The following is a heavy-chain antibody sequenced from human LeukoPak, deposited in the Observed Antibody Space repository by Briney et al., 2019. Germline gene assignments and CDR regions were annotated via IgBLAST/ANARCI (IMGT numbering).Heavy chain of an antibody. D-gene: IGHD1-26*01. V-gene: IGHV4-39*07. J-gene: IGHJ4*02. CDR3: ARGVGATRDLSFDY. Sequence: SETLSLTCTVSGGSISSSSYYWGWIRQPPGKGLEWLGSIYYSGSTYYNPSLKSRVTKSVDTSKNLFSLKLSSVIAADTAVYYCARGVGATRDLSFDYWGQGTLVTVSS. CDR1: GGSISSSSYY. CDR2: IYYSGST.